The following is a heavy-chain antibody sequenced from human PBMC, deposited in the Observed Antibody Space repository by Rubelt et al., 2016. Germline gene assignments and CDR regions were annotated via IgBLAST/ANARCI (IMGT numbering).Heavy chain of an antibody. D-gene: IGHD5-18*01. CDR2: INAGNGNT. CDR3: ARSKDTAMVTDADWYFDL. V-gene: IGHV1-3*01. CDR1: GYTFTSYA. J-gene: IGHJ2*01. Sequence: QVQLVQSGAEVKKPGASVKVSCKASGYTFTSYAMHWVRQAPGQRLEWMGWINAGNGNTKYSQKFQGRVTITRDTPASTAYMELSSLGSEDTAVYYCARSKDTAMVTDADWYFDLWGRGTLVTVSS.